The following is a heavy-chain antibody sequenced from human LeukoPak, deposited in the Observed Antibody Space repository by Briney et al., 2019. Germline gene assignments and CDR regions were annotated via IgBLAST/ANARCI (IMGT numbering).Heavy chain of an antibody. CDR1: GYTFTSYG. Sequence: GASVKVSCKASGYTFTSYGISWVRQAPGQGLEWMGWISAYNGNTNYAQKLQGRVTMTTDTSTSTAYMELRSLRSDDTAVYYCARALLYDSSGYYPPAPYYFDYWGQGTLVTVSS. CDR2: ISAYNGNT. V-gene: IGHV1-18*01. J-gene: IGHJ4*02. CDR3: ARALLYDSSGYYPPAPYYFDY. D-gene: IGHD3-22*01.